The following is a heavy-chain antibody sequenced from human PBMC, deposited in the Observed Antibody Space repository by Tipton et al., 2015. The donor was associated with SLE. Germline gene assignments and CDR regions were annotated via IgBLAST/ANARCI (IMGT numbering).Heavy chain of an antibody. CDR2: VTNSGGTT. Sequence: SLRISCTGSGFTFGDYAMSWVPQAPGKGLEWVSGVTNSGGTTWYADSVKGRFTISRVNATNSLYVQMNSLRAEDTAVYYCARKFGSWGQGTLVTVSS. D-gene: IGHD3-10*01. CDR3: ARKFGS. CDR1: GFTFGDYA. J-gene: IGHJ5*02. V-gene: IGHV3-23*01.